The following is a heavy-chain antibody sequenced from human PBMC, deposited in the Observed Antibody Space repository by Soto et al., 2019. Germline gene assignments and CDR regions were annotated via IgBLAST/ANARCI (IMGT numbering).Heavy chain of an antibody. Sequence: EVQLVESGGGLVKPGGSLRVSCAASGFTFSNYTMNWVRQAPGKGLEWVSAISSSSLYIYYADSVKGRFTISRDNAKNSLYLQMNSLGAEDTAVYYCARAHYDFWSGCSNYFGMDVWGQGTTVTVSS. CDR3: ARAHYDFWSGCSNYFGMDV. CDR2: ISSSSLYI. D-gene: IGHD3-3*01. CDR1: GFTFSNYT. J-gene: IGHJ6*02. V-gene: IGHV3-21*01.